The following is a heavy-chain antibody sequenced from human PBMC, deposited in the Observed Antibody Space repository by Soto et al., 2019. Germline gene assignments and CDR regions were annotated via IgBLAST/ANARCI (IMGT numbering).Heavy chain of an antibody. J-gene: IGHJ4*02. CDR2: IKNKANSYTT. Sequence: EVQLVESGGGLVQPGGSLRLSCAASGFTVIAHYMDWVRQAPGKGLEWVGRIKNKANSYTTEYAASVEGRFTISREDSQNSLYLQMNSLKTEDTSVYYCARVSLVGPSGGRYFDYWGQGSQVAVSS. V-gene: IGHV3-72*01. D-gene: IGHD1-26*01. CDR3: ARVSLVGPSGGRYFDY. CDR1: GFTVIAHY.